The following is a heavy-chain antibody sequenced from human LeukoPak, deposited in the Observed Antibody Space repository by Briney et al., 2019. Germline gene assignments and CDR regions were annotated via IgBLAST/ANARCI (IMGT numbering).Heavy chain of an antibody. CDR3: ARSGIQQYCSGGSCYWYYFDY. D-gene: IGHD2-15*01. Sequence: PGGSLRLSCAASGFTFSTYWMSWVRQAPGKGLEWVANIKQDGSQKYYVDSVKGRFTISRDNAKNSLYLQMNSLRGEDTAVYYCARSGIQQYCSGGSCYWYYFDYWGQGTLVTVSS. V-gene: IGHV3-7*01. J-gene: IGHJ4*02. CDR2: IKQDGSQK. CDR1: GFTFSTYW.